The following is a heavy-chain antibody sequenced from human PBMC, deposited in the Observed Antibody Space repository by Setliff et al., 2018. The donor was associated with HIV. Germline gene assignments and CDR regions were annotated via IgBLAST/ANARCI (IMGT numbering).Heavy chain of an antibody. V-gene: IGHV3-33*01. D-gene: IGHD3-10*01. J-gene: IGHJ5*02. Sequence: PGGSLRLSCAASGFSFSSYGMHWVRQAPGKGLEWVAFIWYDGSNKYYAASVKGRFTISRDNSKNTLYLQMNSLRDEDTAIYFCVRTIGNWGPGNHWGQGTLVTVSS. CDR3: VRTIGNWGPGNH. CDR1: GFSFSSYG. CDR2: IWYDGSNK.